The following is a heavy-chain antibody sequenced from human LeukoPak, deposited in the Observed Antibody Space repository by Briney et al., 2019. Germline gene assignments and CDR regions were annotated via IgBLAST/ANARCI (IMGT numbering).Heavy chain of an antibody. Sequence: PSETLSLTCAVYGGSFSGYYWSWIRQPPGKGLEWIGEINHSESTNYNPSLKSRVTISVDTSKNQFSLKLSSVTAADTAVYYCARGRYSSSWYYEDYWGQGTLVTVSS. J-gene: IGHJ4*02. CDR3: ARGRYSSSWYYEDY. V-gene: IGHV4-34*01. CDR2: INHSEST. D-gene: IGHD6-13*01. CDR1: GGSFSGYY.